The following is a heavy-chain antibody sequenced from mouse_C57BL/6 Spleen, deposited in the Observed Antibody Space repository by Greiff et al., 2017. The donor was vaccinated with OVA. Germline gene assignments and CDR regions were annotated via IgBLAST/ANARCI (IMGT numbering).Heavy chain of an antibody. V-gene: IGHV1-4*01. CDR3: AREGTTVVEDFDY. J-gene: IGHJ2*01. CDR1: GYTFTSYT. CDR2: INPSSGYT. Sequence: VQLQQSGAELARPGASVKMSCKASGYTFTSYTMHWVKQRPGQGLEWIGYINPSSGYTKYNQKFKDKATLTADKSSSTAYMQLSSLTSEDSAVYYCAREGTTVVEDFDYWGQGTTLTVSS. D-gene: IGHD1-1*01.